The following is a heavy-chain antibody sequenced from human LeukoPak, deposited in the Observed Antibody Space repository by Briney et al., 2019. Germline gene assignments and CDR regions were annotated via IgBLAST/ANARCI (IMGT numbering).Heavy chain of an antibody. CDR3: AREAPGYYGSGSYYLDY. D-gene: IGHD3-10*01. CDR2: IYTSGST. V-gene: IGHV4-61*02. Sequence: KPSETLSLTCTVSGGSISSGSYYWSWIRQPAGKGLEWMGRIYTSGSTNYNPSLKSRVTISVDTSKNQFSLKLSSVTAADTAVYYCAREAPGYYGSGSYYLDYWGQGTLVTVSS. CDR1: GGSISSGSYY. J-gene: IGHJ4*02.